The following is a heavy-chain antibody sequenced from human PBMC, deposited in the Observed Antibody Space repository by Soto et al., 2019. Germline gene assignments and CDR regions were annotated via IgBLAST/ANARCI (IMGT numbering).Heavy chain of an antibody. D-gene: IGHD1-7*01. V-gene: IGHV3-74*01. CDR2: IHNDGSTT. CDR1: GFPFSSYG. CDR3: ARDNWNSY. J-gene: IGHJ4*01. Sequence: GGSLSLSCTASGFPFSSYGMHWVRQAPGKGLMWVSRIHNDGSTTRYADSVKGRFTISRDNAKNTLYLQMSSLRVEDTAVYYCARDNWNSYWGQGTLVTVSS.